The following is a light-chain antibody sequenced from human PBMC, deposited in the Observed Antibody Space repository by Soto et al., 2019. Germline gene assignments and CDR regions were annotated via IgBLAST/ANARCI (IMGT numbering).Light chain of an antibody. J-gene: IGKJ1*01. V-gene: IGKV1-5*03. CDR3: QQYNSYSRT. CDR2: KAS. CDR1: QSISSW. Sequence: DIQMTQSPSTLSASVGDRVTITCRASQSISSWLAWYQQKPGKAPKLLIDKASSLESGVPSRFSGSGSGTEFTLTISSLQPDAFATYYCQQYNSYSRTFGQGTKGEIK.